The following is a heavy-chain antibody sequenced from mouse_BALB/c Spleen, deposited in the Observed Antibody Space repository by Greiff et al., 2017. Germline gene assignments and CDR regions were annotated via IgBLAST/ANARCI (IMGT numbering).Heavy chain of an antibody. CDR1: GFTFSSYA. CDR2: ISSGGST. CDR3: AREGRDEGYYAMDY. J-gene: IGHJ4*01. D-gene: IGHD1-1*01. V-gene: IGHV5-6-5*01. Sequence: VQLVESGGGLVKPGGSLKLSCAASGFTFSSYAMSWVRQTPEKRLEWVASISSGGSTYYPDSVKGRFTISRDNARNILYLQMSSLRSEDTAMYYCAREGRDEGYYAMDYWGQGTSVTVSS.